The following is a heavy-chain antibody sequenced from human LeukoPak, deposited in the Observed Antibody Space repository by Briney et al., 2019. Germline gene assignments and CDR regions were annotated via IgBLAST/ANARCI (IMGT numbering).Heavy chain of an antibody. CDR2: ISGSGGST. CDR3: AKGYGSGVSWFDY. CDR1: GFTFSSYA. J-gene: IGHJ4*02. V-gene: IGHV3-23*01. Sequence: PGGSLRLSCAASGFTFSSYAMSWVRLAPGNGLEWVSGISGSGGSTYYADSAEGRFTISRDNSKNTLYLQMNSLRAEDTAVYYCAKGYGSGVSWFDYWGQGTLVTVSS. D-gene: IGHD3-10*01.